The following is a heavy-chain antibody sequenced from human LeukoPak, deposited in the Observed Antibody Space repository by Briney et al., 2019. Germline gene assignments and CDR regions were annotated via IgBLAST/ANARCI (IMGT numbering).Heavy chain of an antibody. D-gene: IGHD3-10*01. CDR1: GVSISSGGYS. CDR2: IYHSGST. CDR3: ARDHVLLWFGEFTNPYYFDY. J-gene: IGHJ4*02. V-gene: IGHV4-30-2*01. Sequence: SQTLSLTCAVSGVSISSGGYSWSWIRQPPGKGLEWIGYIYHSGSTYYNPSLKGRVTISVDTSKNQFSLKLSSVTAADTAVYYCARDHVLLWFGEFTNPYYFDYWGQGTLVTVSS.